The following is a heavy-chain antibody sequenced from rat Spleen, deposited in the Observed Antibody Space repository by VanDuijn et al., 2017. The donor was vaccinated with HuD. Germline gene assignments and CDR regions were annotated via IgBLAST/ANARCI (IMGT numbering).Heavy chain of an antibody. J-gene: IGHJ2*01. CDR1: GFTFSNYY. Sequence: EVHLVESGGGLVQPGRSLKLSCTASGFTFSNYYMAWVRQAPTKGLEWVAYISTGGGSTYYRDSVKGRFTISRDNAKSTLYLQMDSLRSEDTATYYCTTIIMYTTASYYFDYWGQGVMVTVSS. CDR3: TTIIMYTTASYYFDY. D-gene: IGHD1-6*01. CDR2: ISTGGGST. V-gene: IGHV5-27*01.